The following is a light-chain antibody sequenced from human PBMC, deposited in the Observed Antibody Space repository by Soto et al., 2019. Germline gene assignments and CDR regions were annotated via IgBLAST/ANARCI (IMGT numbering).Light chain of an antibody. CDR2: DAS. CDR3: RQSYTTVYT. J-gene: IGKJ2*01. V-gene: IGKV1-39*01. Sequence: DIQVSQSPSSLSAALGGGVTITCRAGRASGANLNWYRQKPGKAPTLLIYDASTLQSGVPSRFSGLGSGTDFAPTILSLHPDACATYYCRQSYTTVYTFGQGPKADTK. CDR1: RASGAN.